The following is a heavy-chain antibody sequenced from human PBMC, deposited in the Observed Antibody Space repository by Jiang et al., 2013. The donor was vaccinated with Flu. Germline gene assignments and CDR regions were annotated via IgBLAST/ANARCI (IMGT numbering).Heavy chain of an antibody. D-gene: IGHD1-26*01. Sequence: GLVKPSQTLSLTVPSPGTVSLATVVLGTGSGSPHREALSGWEGHTTGPSWYNDYAVSVKSRITINPDTSKNQFSLQLSSVTPEDTAVYYCASGWAFNSWGQGTLVTVSS. CDR3: ASGWAFNS. CDR1: GTVSLATVVL. V-gene: IGHV6-1*01. J-gene: IGHJ4*02. CDR2: HTTGPSWYN.